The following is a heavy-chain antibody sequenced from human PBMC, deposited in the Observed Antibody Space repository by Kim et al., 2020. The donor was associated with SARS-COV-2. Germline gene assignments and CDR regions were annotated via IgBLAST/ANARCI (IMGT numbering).Heavy chain of an antibody. J-gene: IGHJ4*02. Sequence: GGSLRLSCAASGFTFSSYGMHWVRQAPGKGLEWVAVIWYDGSNKYYADSVKGRFTISRDNSKNTLYLQMNSLRAEDTAVYYCAREAPIGYCSGGSCFFDYWGQGTLVTVSS. CDR1: GFTFSSYG. V-gene: IGHV3-33*01. CDR3: AREAPIGYCSGGSCFFDY. CDR2: IWYDGSNK. D-gene: IGHD2-15*01.